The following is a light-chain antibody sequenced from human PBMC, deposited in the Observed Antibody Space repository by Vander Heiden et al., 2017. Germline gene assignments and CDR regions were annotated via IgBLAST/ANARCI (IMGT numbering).Light chain of an antibody. CDR2: SAF. Sequence: DIQITQSPSSLSASIEDRVNITCRASQTINTYLNSYQQKPGEAPKLLIYSAFNLQDGVPSRFSGSRSGTNFTLTISSLQPEDFASYFCQHSDSTMWTFGQGTKVEVK. CDR3: QHSDSTMWT. CDR1: QTINTY. V-gene: IGKV1-39*01. J-gene: IGKJ1*01.